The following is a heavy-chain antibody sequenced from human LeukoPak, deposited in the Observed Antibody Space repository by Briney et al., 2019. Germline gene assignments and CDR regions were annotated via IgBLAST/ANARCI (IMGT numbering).Heavy chain of an antibody. CDR3: ARSTNSRPYYYGSGNYFDY. J-gene: IGHJ4*02. CDR2: IIPIFGTA. D-gene: IGHD3-10*01. V-gene: IGHV1-69*01. Sequence: SVKVSCKASGGTFSSYAISWVRQAPGQGLEWMGGIIPIFGTANYAQKFQGRVTITADESTSTAYMELSSLRSEDTAVCYCARSTNSRPYYYGSGNYFDYWGQGTLVTVSS. CDR1: GGTFSSYA.